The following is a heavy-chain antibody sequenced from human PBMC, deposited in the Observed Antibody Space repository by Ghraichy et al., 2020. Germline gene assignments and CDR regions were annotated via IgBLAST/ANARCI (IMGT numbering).Heavy chain of an antibody. CDR2: IYYSGST. CDR3: ARTRDVVVPDYFDY. D-gene: IGHD2-2*01. V-gene: IGHV4-59*01. J-gene: IGHJ4*02. CDR1: GGSISSYY. Sequence: SETLSLTCTVSGGSISSYYWSWIRQPPGKGLEWIGYIYYSGSTNYNPSLKSRVTISVDTSKNQFSLKLSSVTAADTAVYYCARTRDVVVPDYFDYWGQGTLVTVSS.